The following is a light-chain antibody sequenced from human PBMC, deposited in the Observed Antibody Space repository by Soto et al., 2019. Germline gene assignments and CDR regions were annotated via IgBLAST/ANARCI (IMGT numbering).Light chain of an antibody. J-gene: IGLJ1*01. CDR3: QSYDSSLSGYV. V-gene: IGLV1-40*01. CDR2: GNN. Sequence: QSVLTQPPSVSGAPGQRVTISCTGSTSNLGAGYDVQWYQQLPGTAPKLLIYGNNNRPSGVPDRFSGSKSGTSASLAIAGLQAEDEADHYCQSYDSSLSGYVFGTGTKLTVL. CDR1: TSNLGAGYD.